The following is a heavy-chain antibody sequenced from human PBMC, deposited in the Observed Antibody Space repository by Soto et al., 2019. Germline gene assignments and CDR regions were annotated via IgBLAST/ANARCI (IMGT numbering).Heavy chain of an antibody. J-gene: IGHJ4*02. CDR1: GGSISSYY. V-gene: IGHV4-59*12. CDR3: ARDRKVRGVIL. D-gene: IGHD3-10*01. Sequence: SETLSLTCTVSGGSISSYYWSWIRQPPGKGLEWIGYIYYSGSTYYNPSLKSRVTISVDTSKNQFSLKLSSVTAADTAVYYCARDRKVRGVILWGQGTLVTVSS. CDR2: IYYSGST.